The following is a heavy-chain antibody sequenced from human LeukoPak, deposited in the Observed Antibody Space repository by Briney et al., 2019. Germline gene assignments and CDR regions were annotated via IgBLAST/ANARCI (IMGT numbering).Heavy chain of an antibody. Sequence: GRSLRLSCAASGFSFSSYAMHWVRQAPGKGLEWVAVISYDGSNKYYADSVKGRFTISRDNSKNTLYLQMNSLRTEDTAVYYCAGYEGDSGGYWGQGTLVTVSS. J-gene: IGHJ4*02. CDR1: GFSFSSYA. D-gene: IGHD3-22*01. CDR3: AGYEGDSGGY. V-gene: IGHV3-30-3*01. CDR2: ISYDGSNK.